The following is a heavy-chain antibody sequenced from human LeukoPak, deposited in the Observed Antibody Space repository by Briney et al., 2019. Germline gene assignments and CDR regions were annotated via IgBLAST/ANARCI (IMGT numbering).Heavy chain of an antibody. J-gene: IGHJ4*02. CDR2: IYYSGST. D-gene: IGHD2-15*01. Sequence: SETLSLTCTVSGGSISSGDNYWSWIRQPPGKGLEWIGYIYYSGSTYYNPSLKSRVTISVDTSKNQFSLKLSSVTAADTAVYYCARDLPDCSGGSCAGHYWGQGTLVTVSS. CDR1: GGSISSGDNY. V-gene: IGHV4-30-4*08. CDR3: ARDLPDCSGGSCAGHY.